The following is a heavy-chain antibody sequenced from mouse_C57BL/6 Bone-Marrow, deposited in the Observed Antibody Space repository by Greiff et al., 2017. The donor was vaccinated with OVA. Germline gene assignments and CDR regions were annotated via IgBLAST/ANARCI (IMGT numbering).Heavy chain of an antibody. V-gene: IGHV1-52*01. CDR3: ARIDGSSYGYFDG. J-gene: IGHJ1*03. Sequence: QVHVKQPGAELVRPGSSVKLSCKASGYTFTSYWMHWVKQRPIQGLEWIGNIDPSDSETHYNQKFKDKATLTVDKSSSTAYMQRSSLTSEDSAVYYCARIDGSSYGYFDGWGTGTTVTVSS. CDR2: IDPSDSET. D-gene: IGHD1-1*01. CDR1: GYTFTSYW.